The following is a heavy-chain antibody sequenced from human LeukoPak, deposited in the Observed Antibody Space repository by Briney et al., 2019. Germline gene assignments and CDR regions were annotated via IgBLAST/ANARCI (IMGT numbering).Heavy chain of an antibody. D-gene: IGHD3-22*01. CDR3: ARHFPITMIS. CDR2: IYYSGST. CDR1: GGSISSSSYY. Sequence: PSETLSLTCTVSGGSISSSSYYWGWIRQPPGKGLEWIGSIYYSGSTYYNPSLKSRVTISVDTSKNQFSLKLSSVTAADTAVYYCARHFPITMISWGQGTLVTVSS. V-gene: IGHV4-39*01. J-gene: IGHJ5*02.